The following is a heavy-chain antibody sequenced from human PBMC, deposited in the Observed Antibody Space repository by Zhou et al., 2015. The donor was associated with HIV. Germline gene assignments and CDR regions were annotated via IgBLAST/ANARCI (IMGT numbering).Heavy chain of an antibody. CDR3: ARGHGMDV. CDR1: GYTFTSED. Sequence: QVQLVQSGAEVKKPGSSVKVSCKASGYTFTSEDINWARQASGQGLEWMGWMNPTSGNTGYAQKFQGRVTMTRNTSITTAYMEVSSLRSEDTAVYYCARGHGMDVWGQGTTVTVSS. CDR2: MNPTSGNT. V-gene: IGHV1-8*01. J-gene: IGHJ6*02.